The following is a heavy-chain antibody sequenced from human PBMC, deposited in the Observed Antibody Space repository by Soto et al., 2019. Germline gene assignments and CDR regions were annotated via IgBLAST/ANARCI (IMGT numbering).Heavy chain of an antibody. V-gene: IGHV1-2*04. Sequence: QVQLVQSGAEVKKPGASVKVSCKASGYTFTGNYMHWVRQAPGQGFEWMGWINVNSGGTKYAQKFQGWVTMTRDTSIRTAYMKLSRLRSDDTAVYYCARGDKLSLYPQLDYWGQGTLVTVSS. CDR3: ARGDKLSLYPQLDY. CDR1: GYTFTGNY. D-gene: IGHD3-16*02. J-gene: IGHJ4*02. CDR2: INVNSGGT.